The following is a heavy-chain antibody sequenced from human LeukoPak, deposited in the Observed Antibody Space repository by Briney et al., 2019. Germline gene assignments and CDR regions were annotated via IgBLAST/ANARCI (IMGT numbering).Heavy chain of an antibody. V-gene: IGHV4-4*07. CDR3: ARGGGAAAGNDYYYYYGMDV. D-gene: IGHD6-13*01. CDR2: IYTSGST. CDR1: GGSISSYY. J-gene: IGHJ6*02. Sequence: SETLSLTCTVSGGSISSYYWSWIRQPAGKGLEWIGRIYTSGSTNYNPSLKSRVTISVDTSKNQFSLKLSSVTAADTAVYYCARGGGAAAGNDYYYYYGMDVWGQGTTVTVSS.